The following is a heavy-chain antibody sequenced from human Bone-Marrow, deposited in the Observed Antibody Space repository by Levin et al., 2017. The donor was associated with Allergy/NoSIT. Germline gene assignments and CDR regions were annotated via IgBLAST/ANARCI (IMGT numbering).Heavy chain of an antibody. Sequence: GESLKISCAISGLTFNSNAMTWLRQAPGKGLEWVSSLSGSGVRASYADSVTGRFTISRDISMNTLYLQLNNLTADDTAIYYCAKSRRVALDVWGQGTLVTVSS. CDR1: GLTFNSNA. V-gene: IGHV3-23*01. CDR2: LSGSGVRA. D-gene: IGHD5-12*01. J-gene: IGHJ4*02. CDR3: AKSRRVALDV.